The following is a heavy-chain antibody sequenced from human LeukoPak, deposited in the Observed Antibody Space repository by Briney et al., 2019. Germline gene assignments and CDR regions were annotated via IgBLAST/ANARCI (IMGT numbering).Heavy chain of an antibody. Sequence: GGSLRLSCAASGFTFSRSGMHWVRQAPGKGLEWVALIRYDGENKYYVDSVKGRFFISRDNSKNTLYLQMNGLKIEDTAVYYCVKARISSRCDFDSWGQGTLVTVSS. D-gene: IGHD1-14*01. V-gene: IGHV3-30*02. CDR2: IRYDGENK. CDR1: GFTFSRSG. CDR3: VKARISSRCDFDS. J-gene: IGHJ4*02.